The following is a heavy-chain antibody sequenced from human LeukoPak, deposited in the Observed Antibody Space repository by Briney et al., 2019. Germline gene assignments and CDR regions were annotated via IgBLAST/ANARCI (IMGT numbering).Heavy chain of an antibody. J-gene: IGHJ6*03. CDR2: IYYSGST. V-gene: IGHV4-59*01. Sequence: SETLSLTCTVSGGSISSYYWSWIRQPPGKGLEWIGYIYYSGSTNYNPSLKSRVTISVDTSKNQFSLKLSSVTAADTAVYYCARAPGGYYLGGYYYYYMDVWGKGTTVTVSS. CDR3: ARAPGGYYLGGYYYYYMDV. CDR1: GGSISSYY. D-gene: IGHD3-22*01.